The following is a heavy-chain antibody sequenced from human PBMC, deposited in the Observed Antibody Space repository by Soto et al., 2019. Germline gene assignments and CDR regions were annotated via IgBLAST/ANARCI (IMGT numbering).Heavy chain of an antibody. D-gene: IGHD6-13*01. CDR3: ARDQRDRYDHSSPNYSLDGMDV. CDR2: TTPMFRTA. CDR1: GGTFSRYT. V-gene: IGHV1-69*13. Sequence: SVQVSCKASGGTFSRYTISWVRQAPGQGLEWVGWTTPMFRTANYAQKFQGRATIAADEYTRTHYMQMSSLRCEDTAVYYCARDQRDRYDHSSPNYSLDGMDVWGQGTTVTFAS. J-gene: IGHJ6*02.